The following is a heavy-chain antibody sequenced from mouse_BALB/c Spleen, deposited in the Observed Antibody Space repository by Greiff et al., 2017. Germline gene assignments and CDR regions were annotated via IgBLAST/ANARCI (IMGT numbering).Heavy chain of an antibody. D-gene: IGHD1-2*01. Sequence: LQQPGSELVRPGASVQLSCKASGYTFTSYWMHWVKQRPGQGLEWIGNIYPGSGSTNYDEKFKSKATLTVDTSSSTAYMQLSSLTSEDSAVYYCTTRGNYGSWFAYWGQGTLVTVSA. V-gene: IGHV1S22*01. CDR2: IYPGSGST. CDR1: GYTFTSYW. J-gene: IGHJ3*01. CDR3: TTRGNYGSWFAY.